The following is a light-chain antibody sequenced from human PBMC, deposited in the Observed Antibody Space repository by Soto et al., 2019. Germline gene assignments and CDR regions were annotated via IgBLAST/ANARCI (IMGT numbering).Light chain of an antibody. Sequence: VSGAKRAPGACSVSQSVSSDLAWYQQKPGQAPRLLIYGASTGATGIPARFSGSGSGTKFTVTVSRLQSAYFASFSLQQRSNWPRGTFAQGTRLEIK. J-gene: IGKJ5*01. V-gene: IGKV3-15*01. CDR2: GAS. CDR1: QSVSSD. CDR3: QQRSNWPRGT.